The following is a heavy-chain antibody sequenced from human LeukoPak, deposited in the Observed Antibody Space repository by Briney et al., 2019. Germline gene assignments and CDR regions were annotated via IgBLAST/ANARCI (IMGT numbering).Heavy chain of an antibody. V-gene: IGHV3-30*02. J-gene: IGHJ4*02. D-gene: IGHD1-14*01. CDR3: AREFGITRSYYFDY. Sequence: GGSLRLSCAASGLSFSGYWLHWVRQAPGKGLEWVAFIRYDGSNKYYADSVKGRFTISRDNSKNTLYLRMNSLRAEDTAVYYCAREFGITRSYYFDYWGQGTLVTVSS. CDR1: GLSFSGYW. CDR2: IRYDGSNK.